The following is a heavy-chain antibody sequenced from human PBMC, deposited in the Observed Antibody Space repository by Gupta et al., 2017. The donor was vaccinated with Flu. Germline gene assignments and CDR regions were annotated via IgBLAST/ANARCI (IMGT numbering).Heavy chain of an antibody. J-gene: IGHJ6*03. CDR1: GFTFSSYW. D-gene: IGHD2-2*01. CDR3: ARVTDLAYQHMDV. Sequence: EVQLVESGGGLVQPGGSLRLSCAASGFTFSSYWMHWVRQAPGKGLVWVSRINNDGSTTTYPDSVEGRFTISRDNAKNTLYLQMSSLRADDTAVYFCARVTDLAYQHMDVWGKGTTVTVSS. V-gene: IGHV3-74*01. CDR2: INNDGSTT.